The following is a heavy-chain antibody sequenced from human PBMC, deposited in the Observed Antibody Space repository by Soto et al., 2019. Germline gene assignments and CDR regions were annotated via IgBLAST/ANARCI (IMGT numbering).Heavy chain of an antibody. CDR2: INPGNGNT. CDR1: GYTFTSYA. V-gene: IGHV1-3*01. CDR3: AGGASSVTTSYFDL. D-gene: IGHD4-17*01. Sequence: QVQVVQSGAEVKKPGASVKVSCKASGYTFTSYAMHWVRQAPGQRLEWMGWINPGNGNTKNSQKFQGRVTITRETFASTAYMELSSLRSEDTAVYYCAGGASSVTTSYFDLWGRGTLVTVSS. J-gene: IGHJ2*01.